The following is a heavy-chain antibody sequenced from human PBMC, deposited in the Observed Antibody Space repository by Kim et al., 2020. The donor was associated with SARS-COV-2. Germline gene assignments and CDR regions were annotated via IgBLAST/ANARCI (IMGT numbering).Heavy chain of an antibody. J-gene: IGHJ4*02. CDR1: GGSIGTYY. Sequence: SETLSLTCTVSGGSIGTYYWTWIRQPPGKGLEWIGYISYTGDTNYNPSLESRLTMSVDTSKNQFSLTLNSVTAADTAVYYCARGASSFGCWGQGTLVTVS. CDR2: ISYTGDT. V-gene: IGHV4-59*13. D-gene: IGHD6-6*01. CDR3: ARGASSFGC.